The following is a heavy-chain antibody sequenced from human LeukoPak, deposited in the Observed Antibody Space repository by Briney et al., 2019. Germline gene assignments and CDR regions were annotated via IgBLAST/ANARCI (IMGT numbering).Heavy chain of an antibody. CDR1: GVSIRSGDYY. CDR2: MSSGGST. V-gene: IGHV4-39*07. Sequence: PSETLSLTCTVSGVSIRSGDYYWGWVRQSPGKGLEWIGSMSSGGSTFYNPSLKSRVSISVDTSNNQFSLKLNSVTAADTAVYFCARVERYTSSGPTDPWGQGTLVTVSS. CDR3: ARVERYTSSGPTDP. D-gene: IGHD6-13*01. J-gene: IGHJ5*02.